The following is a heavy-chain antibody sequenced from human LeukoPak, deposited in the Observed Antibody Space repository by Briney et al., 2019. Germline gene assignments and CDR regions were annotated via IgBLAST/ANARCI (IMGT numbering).Heavy chain of an antibody. J-gene: IGHJ4*02. D-gene: IGHD3-22*01. V-gene: IGHV3-7*01. CDR2: IKQDGSEK. CDR3: VRRQGSYFDTSGYYYG. Sequence: PGGSLGLSCAASGFTFSSYWMSWVRQAPGKGLEWVANIKQDGSEKYYVDSVKGRFTISRDNAKNSLYLQMNSLRAEDTAVYYCVRRQGSYFDTSGYYYGWGQGTLVTVSS. CDR1: GFTFSSYW.